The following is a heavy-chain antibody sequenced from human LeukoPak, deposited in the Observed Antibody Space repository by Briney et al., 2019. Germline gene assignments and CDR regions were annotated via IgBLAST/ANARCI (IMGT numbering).Heavy chain of an antibody. V-gene: IGHV4-38-2*01. J-gene: IGHJ4*02. CDR3: VRRGIAVAGDFDC. CDR1: GYSISSGYY. CDR2: IYHSGST. Sequence: SETLSLTCAVSGYSISSGYYWGWIRQPPGKGLEWIGSIYHSGSTYYNPSLKSRVTISVDTSKNQFFLKLSSVTAADTAVYYCVRRGIAVAGDFDCWGQGTLVTVSS. D-gene: IGHD6-19*01.